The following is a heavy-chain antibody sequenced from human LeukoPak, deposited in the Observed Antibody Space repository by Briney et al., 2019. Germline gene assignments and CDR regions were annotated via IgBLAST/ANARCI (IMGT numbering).Heavy chain of an antibody. CDR2: ISGSGGST. Sequence: PGGSLRLSCAAPGFTFSSYAMSWVRQAPGKGLEWVSAISGSGGSTYYADSVKGRFTISRDNSKNTLYLQMNSLRAEDTAVYYCAKVIAAAGLEDAFDIWGQGTMVTVSS. CDR3: AKVIAAAGLEDAFDI. D-gene: IGHD6-13*01. V-gene: IGHV3-23*01. J-gene: IGHJ3*02. CDR1: GFTFSSYA.